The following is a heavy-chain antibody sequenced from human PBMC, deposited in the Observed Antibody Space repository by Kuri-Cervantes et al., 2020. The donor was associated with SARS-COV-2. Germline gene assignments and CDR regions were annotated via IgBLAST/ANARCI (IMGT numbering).Heavy chain of an antibody. D-gene: IGHD6-19*01. CDR1: GFSFSNFA. Sequence: GESLKISCAASGFSFSNFAMNWVRQAPGKGLEWVSLIGGNADFTYYADSVKGRFTISRDNSKNTLYLQMDSLRADDTAVYYCAKGHNSGWHKPPIDYWGQGALVTVSS. CDR2: IGGNADFT. CDR3: AKGHNSGWHKPPIDY. J-gene: IGHJ4*02. V-gene: IGHV3-23*01.